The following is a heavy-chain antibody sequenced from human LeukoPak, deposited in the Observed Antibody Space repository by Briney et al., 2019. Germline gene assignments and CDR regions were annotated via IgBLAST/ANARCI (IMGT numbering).Heavy chain of an antibody. CDR3: ARVTDVAVAGMGSFDS. Sequence: PSETLSLTCTVSGGSISSYYWSWIRQPPGKGLECIGYISYTGSTNYNPSLKSRVTISVDMSKNQFSLNLRSVTAADTAVYYCARVTDVAVAGMGSFDSWGQGTLVTVSS. CDR2: ISYTGST. V-gene: IGHV4-59*01. CDR1: GGSISSYY. J-gene: IGHJ4*02. D-gene: IGHD6-19*01.